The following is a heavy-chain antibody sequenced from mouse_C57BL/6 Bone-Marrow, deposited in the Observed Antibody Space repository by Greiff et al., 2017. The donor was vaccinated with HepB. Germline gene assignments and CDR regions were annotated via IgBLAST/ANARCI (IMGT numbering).Heavy chain of an antibody. CDR3: ARRRLRSLAY. Sequence: QVQLKQPGAELVKPGASVKLSCKASGYTFTSYWMHWVKQRPGQGLEWIGMIHPNSGSTNYNEKFKSKATLTVDKSSSTAYMQLSSLTSEDSAVYYCARRRLRSLAYWGQGNLVTVSA. CDR2: IHPNSGST. D-gene: IGHD2-4*01. J-gene: IGHJ3*01. CDR1: GYTFTSYW. V-gene: IGHV1-64*01.